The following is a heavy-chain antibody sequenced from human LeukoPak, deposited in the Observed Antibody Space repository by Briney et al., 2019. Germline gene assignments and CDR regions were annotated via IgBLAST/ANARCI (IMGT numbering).Heavy chain of an antibody. CDR3: ARQYSREFDY. Sequence: GGSLRLSCAASGFTFSRFGMHWVRQAPGKGLEWVALIRYDGSDKYYADSVRGRFTISRDNSKNTFYLQMDSLRTDDTAVYYCARQYSREFDYWGQGTLVTVSS. D-gene: IGHD6-6*01. J-gene: IGHJ4*02. CDR2: IRYDGSDK. CDR1: GFTFSRFG. V-gene: IGHV3-30*02.